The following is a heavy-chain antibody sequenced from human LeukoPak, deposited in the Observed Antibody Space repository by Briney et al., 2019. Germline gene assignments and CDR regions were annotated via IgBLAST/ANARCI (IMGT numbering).Heavy chain of an antibody. Sequence: GGSLRLSCAASGFRFSSYAMGWVRQAPGKGLEWVSILSASGVNTYYADSVRGRFTISRDNSKNTLYLQMNSLRAEDTAVYYCAKGGSSGFFVVNYYMDVWGKGTTVTISS. D-gene: IGHD6-19*01. V-gene: IGHV3-23*01. CDR3: AKGGSSGFFVVNYYMDV. J-gene: IGHJ6*03. CDR2: LSASGVNT. CDR1: GFRFSSYA.